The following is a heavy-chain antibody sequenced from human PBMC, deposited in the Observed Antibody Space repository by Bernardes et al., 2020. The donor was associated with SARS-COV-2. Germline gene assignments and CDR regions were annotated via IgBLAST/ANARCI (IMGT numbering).Heavy chain of an antibody. D-gene: IGHD6-13*01. CDR2: ISGSDGST. J-gene: IGHJ4*02. CDR3: AKYSRIAAAGTFDY. V-gene: IGHV3-23*01. CDR1: GFTFSSYA. Sequence: GGSLRLSCAASGFTFSSYAMSWVRQAPGKGLEWVSGISGSDGSTYYADSVKGRFTISRDNSKNMFYLQMNSLTAEDTAIYYCAKYSRIAAAGTFDYWGQGTLVTVSS.